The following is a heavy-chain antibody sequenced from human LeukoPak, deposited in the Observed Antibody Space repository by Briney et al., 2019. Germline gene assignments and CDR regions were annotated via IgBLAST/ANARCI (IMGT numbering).Heavy chain of an antibody. CDR1: GGTFSSYA. J-gene: IGHJ6*02. CDR3: ARDGEMAYSPDPYYSDGMDV. Sequence: SVKVSCKASGGTFSSYAISWVRQAPGQGLEWMGRIIPIFGIANYAQKFQGRVTITADKSTSTAYMELSSLRSEDTAVYYCARDGEMAYSPDPYYSDGMDVCGQGTTVTDSS. D-gene: IGHD5-24*01. V-gene: IGHV1-69*04. CDR2: IIPIFGIA.